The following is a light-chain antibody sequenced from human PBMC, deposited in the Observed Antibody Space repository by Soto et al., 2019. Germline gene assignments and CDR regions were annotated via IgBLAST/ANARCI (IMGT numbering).Light chain of an antibody. J-gene: IGKJ5*01. V-gene: IGKV3-20*01. CDR2: GAS. CDR1: QSVRSTH. Sequence: EIVLRPSPGTLSLSPGERATLSCRASQSVRSTHLAWYQLKPGQAPRLFIYGASSRATGIPDRFSGSGSGTDFTLTLSRLEPEDFAVYICQQYGTSPRTFGQGTRLEIK. CDR3: QQYGTSPRT.